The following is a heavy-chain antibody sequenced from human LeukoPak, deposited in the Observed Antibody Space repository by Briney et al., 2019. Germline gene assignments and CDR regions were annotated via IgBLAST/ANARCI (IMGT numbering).Heavy chain of an antibody. CDR2: IHQDGSER. V-gene: IGHV3-7*01. CDR1: GFTFSTYW. Sequence: GGSLRLSCTASGFTFSTYWMSWVRQVPGKGLEFVASIHQDGSEREYVDSVKGRFTISRDNAKNSLYLQMISLRAEDTAVYYCARWRGAQSESEYWGQGTLVTVSS. CDR3: ARWRGAQSESEY. D-gene: IGHD3-3*01. J-gene: IGHJ4*02.